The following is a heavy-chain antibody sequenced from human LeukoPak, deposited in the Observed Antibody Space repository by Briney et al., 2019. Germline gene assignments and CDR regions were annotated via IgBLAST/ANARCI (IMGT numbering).Heavy chain of an antibody. V-gene: IGHV4-4*02. D-gene: IGHD1-14*01. CDR2: IYHSGST. CDR1: GLTVSSNC. Sequence: GSLRLSCAASGLTVSSNCMSWVRQPPGKGLEWIGEIYHSGSTNYNPSLKSRVTISVDKSKNQFSLKLSSVTAADTAVYYCARDRGNQRGYYYYYMDVWGKGTTVTVSS. CDR3: ARDRGNQRGYYYYYMDV. J-gene: IGHJ6*03.